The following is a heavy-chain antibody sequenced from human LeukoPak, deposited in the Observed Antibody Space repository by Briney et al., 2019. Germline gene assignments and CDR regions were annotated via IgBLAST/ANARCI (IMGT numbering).Heavy chain of an antibody. D-gene: IGHD3-10*01. CDR3: ARDLGGSGRYNWFDP. CDR1: GFTFSDYY. V-gene: IGHV3-11*01. CDR2: ISSSGSTI. Sequence: PGGSLTLSCAASGFTFSDYYMSWIRQAPGKGLEWVSYISSSGSTIYYADSVKGRFTISRDNAKNPLYLQMNSLRAEDTAVYYCARDLGGSGRYNWFDPWGQGTLVTVSS. J-gene: IGHJ5*02.